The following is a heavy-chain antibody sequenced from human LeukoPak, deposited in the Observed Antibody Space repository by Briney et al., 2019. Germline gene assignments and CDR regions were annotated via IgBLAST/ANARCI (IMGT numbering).Heavy chain of an antibody. CDR2: IYYSGST. J-gene: IGHJ4*02. Sequence: SETLSLTCTVSGGSVSSGSYYWSWIRQPPGKGLEGIGYIYYSGSTNYNPSLKSRVTISVDTFKNQFSLKLSSVTAADTAVYYCARFNHICSGGSCYFDYWGQGTLVTVSS. D-gene: IGHD2-15*01. CDR1: GGSVSSGSYY. CDR3: ARFNHICSGGSCYFDY. V-gene: IGHV4-61*01.